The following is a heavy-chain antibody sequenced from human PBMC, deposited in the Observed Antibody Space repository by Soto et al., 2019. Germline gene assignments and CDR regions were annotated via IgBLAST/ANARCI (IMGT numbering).Heavy chain of an antibody. Sequence: SETLSLTCTVSGGSISSYYWSWVRQPPGKGLEWIGYIYYTGSTNYNPSLKSRVTISVDTSKNQFSLKLSSVTAADTAVYYCARALPMVRGVISYYFDSWGQGTLVTVSS. CDR2: IYYTGST. V-gene: IGHV4-59*01. CDR3: ARALPMVRGVISYYFDS. D-gene: IGHD3-10*01. CDR1: GGSISSYY. J-gene: IGHJ4*02.